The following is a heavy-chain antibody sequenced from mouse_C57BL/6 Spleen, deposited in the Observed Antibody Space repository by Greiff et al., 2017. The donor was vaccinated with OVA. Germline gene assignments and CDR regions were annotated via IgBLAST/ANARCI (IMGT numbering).Heavy chain of an antibody. CDR2: IRSKSNNYAT. D-gene: IGHD3-2*02. Sequence: EVQLVESGGGLVQPKGSLKLSCAASGFSFNTYAMNWVRQAPGKGLEWVARIRSKSNNYATYYADSVKDRFTISRDDSESMLYLQMNNLKTEDTAMYYCVRHSSGSFDYWGQGTTLTVSS. V-gene: IGHV10-1*01. CDR1: GFSFNTYA. CDR3: VRHSSGSFDY. J-gene: IGHJ2*01.